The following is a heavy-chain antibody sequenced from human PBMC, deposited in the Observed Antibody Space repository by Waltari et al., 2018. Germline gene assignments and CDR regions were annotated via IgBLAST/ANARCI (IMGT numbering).Heavy chain of an antibody. Sequence: QVQLVQSGAEVKMPGASVKVSCKASGYTFTSYDTNWVRQATGQGLEWMGWMNPNSGNTGYAQKFQGRVTMTRNTSISTAYMELSSLRSDDTAVYYCARDRTSSPLGAFDIWGQGTMVTVSS. CDR1: GYTFTSYD. J-gene: IGHJ3*02. V-gene: IGHV1-8*01. D-gene: IGHD2-2*01. CDR3: ARDRTSSPLGAFDI. CDR2: MNPNSGNT.